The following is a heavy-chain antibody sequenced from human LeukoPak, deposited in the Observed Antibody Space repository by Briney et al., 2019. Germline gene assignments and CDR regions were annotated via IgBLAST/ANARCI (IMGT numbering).Heavy chain of an antibody. J-gene: IGHJ2*01. CDR3: ARTDSWRYFDL. V-gene: IGHV4-59*08. CDR1: GSSISRYY. CDR2: IYYSGST. Sequence: PSETLSLTCTVSGSSISRYYWSWIRQSPGKGLEWIGNIYYSGSTNYNPSLKSRFTISVDTSKNQFSLRLSSVTAADTAVYYCARTDSWRYFDLWGRGTLVTVSS. D-gene: IGHD3-3*01.